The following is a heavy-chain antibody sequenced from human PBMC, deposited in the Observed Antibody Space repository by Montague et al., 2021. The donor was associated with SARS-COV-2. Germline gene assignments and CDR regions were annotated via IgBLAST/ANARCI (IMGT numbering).Heavy chain of an antibody. CDR1: GGSFSVYY. Sequence: SETLSLTCAVYGGSFSVYYWSWIRQPPGQGLEWIGEINHSGSPNYNPSLKSRVTISVDTSKNQVSLKLSSVTAADTAVYYCARMRFFDWPPHYYMDVWGKGTTVTVSS. J-gene: IGHJ6*03. CDR2: INHSGSP. CDR3: ARMRFFDWPPHYYMDV. D-gene: IGHD3-9*01. V-gene: IGHV4-34*01.